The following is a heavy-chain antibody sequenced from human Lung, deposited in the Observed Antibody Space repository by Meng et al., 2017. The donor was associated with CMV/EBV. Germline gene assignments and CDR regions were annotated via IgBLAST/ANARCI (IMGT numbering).Heavy chain of an antibody. V-gene: IGHV1-2*02. CDR1: GYTFTAHY. CDR2: IHPHRGDT. Sequence: ASVKVSCKASGYTFTAHYFHWVRQAPGQGLEWMGWIHPHRGDTNYAQQFQGRVTLTRDTSINTGYMELTRLTSDDTAVYYCARDKNWGPDYWGQGTLVTVPS. D-gene: IGHD7-27*01. J-gene: IGHJ4*02. CDR3: ARDKNWGPDY.